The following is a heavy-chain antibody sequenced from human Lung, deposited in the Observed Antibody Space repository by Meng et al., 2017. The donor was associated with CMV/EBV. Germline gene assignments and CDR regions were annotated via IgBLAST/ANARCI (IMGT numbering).Heavy chain of an antibody. D-gene: IGHD2-2*01. CDR2: IIPIRGIT. CDR3: GRSHLTTYCSSASSPRGYYDCVDV. Sequence: SVXVSXNASGDTFITYTINWVRQAAGQGLEWMGRIIPIRGITSSAQKFQGRVSITEDKSTSTAYMELSSLRSEDTAVYYCGRSHLTTYCSSASSPRGYYDCVDVWGKGXTVTVSS. CDR1: GDTFITYT. V-gene: IGHV1-69*02. J-gene: IGHJ6*04.